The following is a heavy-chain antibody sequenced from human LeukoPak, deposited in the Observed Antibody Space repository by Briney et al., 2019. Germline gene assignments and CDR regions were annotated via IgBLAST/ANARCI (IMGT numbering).Heavy chain of an antibody. CDR2: MYTSGST. CDR3: ARDHVANDRDAFDI. D-gene: IGHD1-1*01. CDR1: GGSISSGSYY. Sequence: SETLSLTRTVSGGSISSGSYYWSWIRQPAGKGLEWIGRMYTSGSTNYNPSLKSRVTISVDRSKNQFSLKLSSVTAADTAVYYCARDHVANDRDAFDIWGQGTMVTVSS. V-gene: IGHV4-61*02. J-gene: IGHJ3*02.